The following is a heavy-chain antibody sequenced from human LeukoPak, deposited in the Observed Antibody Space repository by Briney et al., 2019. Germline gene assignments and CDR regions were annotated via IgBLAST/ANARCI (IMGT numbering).Heavy chain of an antibody. Sequence: ASVKVSCKASGGTFSSYAISWVRQAPGQGLEWMGGIIPIFGTANYAQKFQGRVTITADESTSTAYMELSSLRSEDTAVHYCARSPRSTTVVTRPFDYWGQGTLVTVSS. CDR2: IIPIFGTA. D-gene: IGHD4-23*01. J-gene: IGHJ4*02. CDR1: GGTFSSYA. V-gene: IGHV1-69*13. CDR3: ARSPRSTTVVTRPFDY.